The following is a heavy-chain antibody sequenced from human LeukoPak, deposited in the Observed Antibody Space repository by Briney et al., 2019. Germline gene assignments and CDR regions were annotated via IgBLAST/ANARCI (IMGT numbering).Heavy chain of an antibody. CDR2: ISAYNGNT. V-gene: IGHV1-18*01. J-gene: IGHJ6*02. CDR1: GYTFTSYG. Sequence: GASVKVSCKASGYTFTSYGISWVRQAPGQGLEWMGWISAYNGNTNYAQKLQGRVTMTTDTSTSTAYMELRSLRSDDTAVYYCARARQEDGYLRYYYYGMDVWGQGTTVTVSS. CDR3: ARARQEDGYLRYYYYGMDV. D-gene: IGHD5-24*01.